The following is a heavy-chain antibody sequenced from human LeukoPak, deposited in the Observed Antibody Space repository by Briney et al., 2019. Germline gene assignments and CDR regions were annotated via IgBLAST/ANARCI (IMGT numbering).Heavy chain of an antibody. J-gene: IGHJ4*02. CDR3: ARDRSNSESDY. Sequence: PGGPLRLSCAAPGFTLSSYSINWFRQAPGKGLEWVSSISSSSSYIYYADSVKGRFTISRDNAKNSLYLQMNSLRAEDTAVYYCARDRSNSESDYWGQGTLVTVSS. V-gene: IGHV3-21*01. CDR1: GFTLSSYS. D-gene: IGHD1/OR15-1a*01. CDR2: ISSSSSYI.